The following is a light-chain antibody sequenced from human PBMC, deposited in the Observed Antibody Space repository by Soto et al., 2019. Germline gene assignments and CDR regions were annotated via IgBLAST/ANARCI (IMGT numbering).Light chain of an antibody. CDR3: QQYDNLPYT. Sequence: DIQMTQSPYSLSASVGERVTITCQASQDISNYLNWYQQKPGKAPKLLIYDASNLETGVQSRFSGSGSGTDFTFTISSLQPEDIATYYCQQYDNLPYTFGQGTKLEIK. CDR2: DAS. CDR1: QDISNY. V-gene: IGKV1-33*01. J-gene: IGKJ2*01.